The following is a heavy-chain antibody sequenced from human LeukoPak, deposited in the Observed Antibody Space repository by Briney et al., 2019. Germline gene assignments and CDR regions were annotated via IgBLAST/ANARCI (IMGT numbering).Heavy chain of an antibody. CDR1: GGTFSSYA. CDR3: ARDRVVVTAGPYFDY. Sequence: ASVKVSCTASGGTFSSYAITWVRQAPGQGLEWMGWISAYTGNTNYAQKFQGRVTTTTDTSTSTAYMELRSLRSDDTAVYYCARDRVVVTAGPYFDYWGQGTLVTVSS. CDR2: ISAYTGNT. J-gene: IGHJ4*02. V-gene: IGHV1-18*01. D-gene: IGHD2-21*02.